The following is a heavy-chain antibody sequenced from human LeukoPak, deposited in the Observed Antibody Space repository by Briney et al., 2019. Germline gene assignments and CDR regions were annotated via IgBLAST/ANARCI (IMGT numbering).Heavy chain of an antibody. CDR2: ISWDGGST. Sequence: PGGSLRLSCAASGFTFDDYTMHWVRQAPGKGLEWVSLISWDGGSTYYADSVKGRFTISRDNSKNSLYLQMNSLRTEDTALYYCAKAELYSSGWYDVGDTHYYYYMDVWGKGTTVTVSS. J-gene: IGHJ6*03. CDR1: GFTFDDYT. V-gene: IGHV3-43*01. CDR3: AKAELYSSGWYDVGDTHYYYYMDV. D-gene: IGHD6-19*01.